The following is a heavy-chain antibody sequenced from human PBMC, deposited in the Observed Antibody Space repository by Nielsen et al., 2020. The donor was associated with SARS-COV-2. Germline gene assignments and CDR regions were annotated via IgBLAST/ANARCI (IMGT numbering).Heavy chain of an antibody. J-gene: IGHJ5*02. D-gene: IGHD5-18*01. Sequence: GGSLRLSCAASGFSFSTYGMHWVRQAPGKGLEWVAFIRYDGSNKYFADSVKGRFTISRDNSKNTLYLQMNSLRAEDTAVYYCAKDRDKYSYGYNWFDPWGRGTLVTVSS. CDR3: AKDRDKYSYGYNWFDP. CDR2: IRYDGSNK. V-gene: IGHV3-30*02. CDR1: GFSFSTYG.